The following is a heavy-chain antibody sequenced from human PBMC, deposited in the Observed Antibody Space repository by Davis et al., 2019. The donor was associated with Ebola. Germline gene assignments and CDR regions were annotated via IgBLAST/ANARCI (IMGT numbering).Heavy chain of an antibody. CDR3: ARIVPDWYDSSGYSRNGRFDY. CDR1: GFTFSSYN. Sequence: PGGSLRLSCAASGFTFSSYNMNWVRQAPGKGLEWVSYISGSSRTIYYADAVKGRFTISRDNAKNSLYLQMNSLRAADTAVYHCARIVPDWYDSSGYSRNGRFDYWGQGTPVTVSS. J-gene: IGHJ4*02. V-gene: IGHV3-48*01. D-gene: IGHD3-22*01. CDR2: ISGSSRTI.